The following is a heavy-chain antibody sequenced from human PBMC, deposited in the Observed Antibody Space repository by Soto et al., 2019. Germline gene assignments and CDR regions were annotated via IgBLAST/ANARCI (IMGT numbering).Heavy chain of an antibody. D-gene: IGHD3-10*01. J-gene: IGHJ4*02. CDR2: ISSSSSYI. V-gene: IGHV3-21*01. CDR1: GFTFSSYS. Sequence: VQLVESGGGLVKPGGSLRLSCAACGFTFSSYSMNWVRQAPGKGLEWVSSISSSSSYIYYADSVKGRFTISRDNAKNSLYLQMNSLRAEDTAVYYCARESSYYGSGSYLGGYYFDYWGQGTLVTVSS. CDR3: ARESSYYGSGSYLGGYYFDY.